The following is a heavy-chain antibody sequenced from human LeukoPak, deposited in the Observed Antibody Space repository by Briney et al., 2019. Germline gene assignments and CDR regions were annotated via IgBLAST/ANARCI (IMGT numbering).Heavy chain of an antibody. CDR2: IYYSGST. V-gene: IGHV4-59*08. CDR3: ARLVVPAARAYYYYYYMDV. CDR1: GGSISSYY. J-gene: IGHJ6*03. D-gene: IGHD2-2*01. Sequence: SETLSLTCTVSGGSISSYYWSWIRQPPGQGLEWMGYIYYSGSTNYNPSLKSRVIISVDTSKNQFSLKLSSVTGADTAVYYCARLVVPAARAYYYYYYMDVWGKGTTVTVSS.